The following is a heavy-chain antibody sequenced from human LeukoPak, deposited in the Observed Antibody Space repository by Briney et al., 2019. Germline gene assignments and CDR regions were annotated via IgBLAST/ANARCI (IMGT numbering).Heavy chain of an antibody. CDR1: GGSISSGGYY. V-gene: IGHV4-31*03. J-gene: IGHJ4*02. CDR3: ARVSRGVAARIDY. CDR2: IYYSGST. Sequence: SETLSLTCTVSGGSISSGGYYWSWIRQHPGQGLEWIGYIYYSGSTYYNPSLKSRVTISVDTSKNQFSLKLSSVTAADTAVYYCARVSRGVAARIDYWGQGTLVTVSS. D-gene: IGHD2-15*01.